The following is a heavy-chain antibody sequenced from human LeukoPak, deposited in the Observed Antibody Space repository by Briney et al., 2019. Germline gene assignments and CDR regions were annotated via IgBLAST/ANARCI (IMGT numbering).Heavy chain of an antibody. CDR2: IIGSGDNT. CDR1: GLSFSNYA. D-gene: IGHD3-10*01. Sequence: PGGSLRLSCAASGLSFSNYAMSWVRQAPGKGLEWVSGIIGSGDNTYYADSVEGRFTVSRDNSKNTLYLLLNSLRADDTAVYYCATGQGSASGNYYNVNYFDSWGQGALVTVSS. CDR3: ATGQGSASGNYYNVNYFDS. V-gene: IGHV3-23*01. J-gene: IGHJ4*02.